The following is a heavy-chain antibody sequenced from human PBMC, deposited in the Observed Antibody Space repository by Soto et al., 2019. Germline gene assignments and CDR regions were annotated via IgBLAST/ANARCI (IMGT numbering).Heavy chain of an antibody. CDR1: GYHFASYY. CDR2: INSNGGST. V-gene: IGHV1-46*01. D-gene: IGHD4-17*01. J-gene: IGHJ4*02. CDR3: ARDRYSGDYDY. Sequence: GGSVKVACKASGYHFASYYIHWVRQAPGQGLEWMGIINSNGGSTSYAQKFQGRVTVTRDTSTNTVYMELSSLRSEDTALYYCARDRYSGDYDYCGQAPLLTLSS.